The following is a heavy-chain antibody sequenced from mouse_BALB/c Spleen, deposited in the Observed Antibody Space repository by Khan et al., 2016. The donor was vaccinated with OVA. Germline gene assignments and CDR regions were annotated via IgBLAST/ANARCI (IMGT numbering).Heavy chain of an antibody. J-gene: IGHJ3*01. Sequence: QVQLKQSGAELVRPGVSVKISCKGSGYTFTDFTMHWVKQSHSKSLEWIGVISTYYGDVTYNQKFKGKATMTVDKSSSTAYMELARLTSEDSAINYCTRGGGNRSAYWGKGTLVTVSA. CDR2: ISTYYGDV. CDR1: GYTFTDFT. V-gene: IGHV1S137*01. CDR3: TRGGGNRSAY.